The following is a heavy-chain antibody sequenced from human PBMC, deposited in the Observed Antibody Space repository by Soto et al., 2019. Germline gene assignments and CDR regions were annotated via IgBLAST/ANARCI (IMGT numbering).Heavy chain of an antibody. D-gene: IGHD6-19*01. CDR1: GFTFSDYA. CDR3: AKGGRQWLVTSDFNY. J-gene: IGHJ4*02. CDR2: VSHDGRNA. V-gene: IGHV3-30*18. Sequence: VQLVESGGGVVQPGRSLRLSCAASGFTFSDYAMHWVRQAPGKGLEWVAVVSHDGRNAHYADSVQGRFTISRDSSKNTVSLEMTSLRDEDTAVYYCAKGGRQWLVTSDFNYWGQGALVTVSS.